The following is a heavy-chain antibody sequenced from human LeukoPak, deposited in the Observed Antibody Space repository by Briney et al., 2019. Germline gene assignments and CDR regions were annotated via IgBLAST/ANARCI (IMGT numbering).Heavy chain of an antibody. V-gene: IGHV3-13*01. CDR3: ARGGAAATLDY. D-gene: IGHD6-13*01. J-gene: IGHJ4*02. CDR1: GFTFSSYD. CDR2: IGTAGDT. Sequence: PGGSLRLSCAASGFTFSSYDMHWVRHAPGKGLEWVSAIGTAGDTYYPGSVKGRFTISRENAKNSLYLQMNSLSAGDTAVYYCARGGAAATLDYWGQGTLVTVSS.